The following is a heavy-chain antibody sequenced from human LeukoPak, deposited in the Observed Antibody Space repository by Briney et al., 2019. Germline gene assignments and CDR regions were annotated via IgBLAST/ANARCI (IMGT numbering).Heavy chain of an antibody. V-gene: IGHV3-74*01. CDR3: VRDLQVWEFQY. CDR1: VFIFSNNW. CDR2: IKPDGNGA. D-gene: IGHD1-26*01. Sequence: GLSLRLSCAASVFIFSNNWMHCVRQTPGKALECLSRIKPDGNGATYADSVKGRFTSLRDNAQNRVYLEMKSLRVEDKGVYYCVRDLQVWEFQYWGQGTLVTVPS. J-gene: IGHJ1*01.